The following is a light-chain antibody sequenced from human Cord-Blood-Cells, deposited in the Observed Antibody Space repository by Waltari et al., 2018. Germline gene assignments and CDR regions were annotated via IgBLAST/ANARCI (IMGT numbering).Light chain of an antibody. V-gene: IGLV2-23*01. CDR2: EGS. Sequence: QPALTPPAPGSGSPGQPPPISCTGTTSAVGGINFVSWYHQHPGKAPKLMIYEGSKRPSGVSNRFSGSKSGNTASLTISGLQAEDEADYYCCSYAGSSTWVFGGGTKLTVL. J-gene: IGLJ3*02. CDR3: CSYAGSSTWV. CDR1: TSAVGGINF.